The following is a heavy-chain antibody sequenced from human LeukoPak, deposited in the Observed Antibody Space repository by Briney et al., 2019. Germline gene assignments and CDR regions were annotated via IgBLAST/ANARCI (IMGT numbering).Heavy chain of an antibody. CDR3: ARAPESTVVTPLKWFDP. V-gene: IGHV4-39*07. CDR1: GGSISSSSYY. Sequence: SETLSLTCTVSGGSISSSSYYWSWIRQPPGKGLEWIGEINHSGSTNYNPSLKSRVTISVDTSKNQFSLKLSSVTAADTAVYYCARAPESTVVTPLKWFDPWGQGTLVTVSS. J-gene: IGHJ5*02. CDR2: INHSGST. D-gene: IGHD4-23*01.